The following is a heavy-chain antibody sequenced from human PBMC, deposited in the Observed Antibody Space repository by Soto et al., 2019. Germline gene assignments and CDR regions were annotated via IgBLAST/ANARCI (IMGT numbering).Heavy chain of an antibody. V-gene: IGHV3-21*01. CDR2: ISSSSSYI. J-gene: IGHJ4*02. Sequence: GGSLRLSCAASGFTFSSYSMNWVRQAPGKGLEWVSSISSSSSYIYYADSVKGRFTISRDNAKNSLYLQMNSLRAEDTAVYYCARGARETGYYDSSGYPTSFDYWGQGTLVTVS. CDR3: ARGARETGYYDSSGYPTSFDY. CDR1: GFTFSSYS. D-gene: IGHD3-22*01.